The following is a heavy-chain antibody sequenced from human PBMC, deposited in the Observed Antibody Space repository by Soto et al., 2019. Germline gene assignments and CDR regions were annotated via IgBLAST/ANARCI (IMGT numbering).Heavy chain of an antibody. D-gene: IGHD3-10*01. CDR3: ARGIFGSGTANDY. CDR1: GFTFSGSW. Sequence: EVQLVESGGGLVQPGGSLRLSCAASGFTFSGSWMHWVRQAPGKGLVWVSRINGDWSGTSYADFVKGRFTISRDAAKNTLFLQMNGLRAEDTAVYYCARGIFGSGTANDYWGQGTLVTVSS. J-gene: IGHJ4*02. CDR2: INGDWSGT. V-gene: IGHV3-74*01.